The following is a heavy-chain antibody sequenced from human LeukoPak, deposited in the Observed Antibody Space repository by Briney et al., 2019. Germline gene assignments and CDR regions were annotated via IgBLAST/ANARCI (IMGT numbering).Heavy chain of an antibody. CDR1: GYSISGGYY. CDR2: FYHSGST. J-gene: IGHJ5*02. CDR3: ARLRQYYGSGSLNWFDP. D-gene: IGHD3-10*01. Sequence: SETLSLTCAVSGYSISGGYYLGWTRQPPGKGLEWIGSFYHSGSTYYNPSLKSRVTISEDTSKNQSSLKLSSVTAADTAVYYCARLRQYYGSGSLNWFDPWGQGTLVTVSS. V-gene: IGHV4-38-2*01.